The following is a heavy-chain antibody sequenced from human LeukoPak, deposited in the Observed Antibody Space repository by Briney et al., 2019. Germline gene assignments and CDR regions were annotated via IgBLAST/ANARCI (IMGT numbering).Heavy chain of an antibody. Sequence: SETLSLTCTVSDVSIGNYYWSWIRQPPGKGLEWIGSIYYSGSTNYSPSLRSRVTISVDTSKNQFSLKVSSVTAADTAVYYCARHAAMYGSGWYYFDYWGQETLVTVSS. CDR2: IYYSGST. V-gene: IGHV4-59*08. D-gene: IGHD6-19*01. CDR3: ARHAAMYGSGWYYFDY. J-gene: IGHJ4*02. CDR1: DVSIGNYY.